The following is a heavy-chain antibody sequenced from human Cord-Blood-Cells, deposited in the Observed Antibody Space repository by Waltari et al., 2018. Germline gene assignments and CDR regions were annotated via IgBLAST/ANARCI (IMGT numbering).Heavy chain of an antibody. CDR3: ARHQLGINNWYFDL. Sequence: QVQLQESGPGLVKPSETLSLTCTVSGGSISSSYWSWIRQPPGKGLEWIGYIYYSGSTNYNPSLKSRVTISVDTSKNQFSLKLSSVTAADTAVYYCARHQLGINNWYFDLWGRGTLVTVSS. V-gene: IGHV4-59*08. D-gene: IGHD7-27*01. CDR1: GGSISSSY. J-gene: IGHJ2*01. CDR2: IYYSGST.